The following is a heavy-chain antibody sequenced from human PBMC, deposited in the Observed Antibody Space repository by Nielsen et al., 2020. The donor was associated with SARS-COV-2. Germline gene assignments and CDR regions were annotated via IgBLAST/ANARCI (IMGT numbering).Heavy chain of an antibody. J-gene: IGHJ6*03. CDR3: ARGRCTSYNCAKLGGYMDV. D-gene: IGHD1-1*01. V-gene: IGHV3-33*01. CDR1: GFTFSGYG. Sequence: GESLKISCAASGFTFSGYGMHWVRQAPGKGLEWVAVIWYDGSNKYHADSVEGRFTISRDNSKNTLFLQMNNLRAEDTAVYYCARGRCTSYNCAKLGGYMDVWGKGTTVTVSS. CDR2: IWYDGSNK.